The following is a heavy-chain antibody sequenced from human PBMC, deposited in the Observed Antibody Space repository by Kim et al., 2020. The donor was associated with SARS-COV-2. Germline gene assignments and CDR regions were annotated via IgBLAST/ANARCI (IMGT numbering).Heavy chain of an antibody. Sequence: GGSLRLSCAASGFTFSSYGMHWVRQAPGKGLEWVAVISYDGSNKYYADSVKGRFTISRDNSKNTLYLQMNSLRAEDTAVYYCAKDRVVAATPVCPTRWGQGTLVTVSS. CDR1: GFTFSSYG. J-gene: IGHJ4*02. D-gene: IGHD2-15*01. CDR3: AKDRVVAATPVCPTR. V-gene: IGHV3-30*18. CDR2: ISYDGSNK.